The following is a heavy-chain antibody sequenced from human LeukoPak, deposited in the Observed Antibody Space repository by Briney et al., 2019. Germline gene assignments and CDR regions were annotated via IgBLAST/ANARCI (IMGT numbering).Heavy chain of an antibody. Sequence: GGSLRLSCTASGFTFGDYAMSWVRQAPGKGLEWVGFIRSKAYGGTTEYAASVKGRFTISRDDSKSIAYLQMNSLKTEDTAVYYCTRDRVLLWFGDQPTDAFDIWGQGTMVTVSS. V-gene: IGHV3-49*04. CDR2: IRSKAYGGTT. J-gene: IGHJ3*02. CDR3: TRDRVLLWFGDQPTDAFDI. D-gene: IGHD3-10*01. CDR1: GFTFGDYA.